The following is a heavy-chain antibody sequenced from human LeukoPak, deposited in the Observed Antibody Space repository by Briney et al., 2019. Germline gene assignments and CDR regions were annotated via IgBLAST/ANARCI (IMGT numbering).Heavy chain of an antibody. CDR3: AKDLHYGSADY. Sequence: GGSLRLSCAASGFTFSNYWMHWVRQDPGKGLVWVSFINPDGSTTNYADSVRGRFTISRDNAKNALYLQMNSLRAEDTAVYYCAKDLHYGSADYWGQGTLVTVSS. CDR1: GFTFSNYW. V-gene: IGHV3-74*01. J-gene: IGHJ4*02. CDR2: INPDGSTT. D-gene: IGHD3-10*01.